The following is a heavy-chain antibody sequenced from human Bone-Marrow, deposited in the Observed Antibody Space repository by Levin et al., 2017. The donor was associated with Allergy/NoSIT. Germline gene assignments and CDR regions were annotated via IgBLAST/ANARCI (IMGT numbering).Heavy chain of an antibody. J-gene: IGHJ3*02. V-gene: IGHV1-24*01. D-gene: IGHD3-9*01. CDR1: GYSLSDLP. CDR3: ATQVNDIYAFDI. CDR2: FEPEDGEHGET. Sequence: GESLKISCKVSGYSLSDLPMHWVRQAPGKGLEWMGGFEPEDGEHGETIYPQKFQGRVTMAEDTSTDTAYMELSSLTIEDTALYYCATQVNDIYAFDIWGQGTMVTVSS.